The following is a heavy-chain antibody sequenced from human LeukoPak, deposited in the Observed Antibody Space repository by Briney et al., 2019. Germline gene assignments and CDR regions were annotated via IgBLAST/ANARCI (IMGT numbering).Heavy chain of an antibody. Sequence: GGSLRLSCAASGFIFSDYGMHWVRQAPGKGLEWVAFIRYDRSNKYYLDSVKGRFTISRDSSKNTVYLQMNSLRAEDTAVYYCAKEGTASKPSDLDYWGQGTLVTVSP. CDR3: AKEGTASKPSDLDY. V-gene: IGHV3-30*02. D-gene: IGHD1/OR15-1a*01. J-gene: IGHJ4*02. CDR1: GFIFSDYG. CDR2: IRYDRSNK.